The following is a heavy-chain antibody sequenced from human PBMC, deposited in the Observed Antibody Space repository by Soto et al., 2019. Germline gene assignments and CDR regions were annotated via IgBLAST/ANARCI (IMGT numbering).Heavy chain of an antibody. D-gene: IGHD1-20*01. CDR1: GFTFNYFA. Sequence: VGSLRLSCAASGFTFNYFAMSWVRQAPGKGLEWVASIGGGDDDRFSPDSVKGRFTISRDNSKSTVYLQMTNLRAEDTALYFCAKDREDHNSVWDAFDVWGQGTVVTVSS. CDR3: AKDREDHNSVWDAFDV. CDR2: IGGGDDDR. J-gene: IGHJ3*01. V-gene: IGHV3-23*01.